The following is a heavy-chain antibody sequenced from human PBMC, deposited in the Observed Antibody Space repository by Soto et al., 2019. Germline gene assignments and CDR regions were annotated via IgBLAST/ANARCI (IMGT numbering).Heavy chain of an antibody. Sequence: QVQLQESGPGLVKPSETLSLTCTVSGGSVSSGSYYWSWIRQPPGKGLEWIGYIYYSGSTNYNPTPKSRVNISVDTSKNQFSLKLSPVTAADTAVYYCARADIVLVPAAMFYYYYGMDVWGQGTTVTVSS. D-gene: IGHD2-2*01. CDR2: IYYSGST. J-gene: IGHJ6*02. CDR1: GGSVSSGSYY. V-gene: IGHV4-61*01. CDR3: ARADIVLVPAAMFYYYYGMDV.